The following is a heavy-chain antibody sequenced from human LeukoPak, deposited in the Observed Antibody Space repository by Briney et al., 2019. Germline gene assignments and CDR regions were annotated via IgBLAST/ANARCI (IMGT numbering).Heavy chain of an antibody. V-gene: IGHV4-59*01. Sequence: SETLSLTRTLSCGSIGSYYWNWIRQPPGKGLEWIGYIHYSGSTNHNASLKSRVSISVDTAKNQFSLELSSVTAADTAVNYCARDGVAGCFDFWGQGTLVTVSS. CDR2: IHYSGST. CDR1: CGSIGSYY. CDR3: ARDGVAGCFDF. D-gene: IGHD6-19*01. J-gene: IGHJ4*02.